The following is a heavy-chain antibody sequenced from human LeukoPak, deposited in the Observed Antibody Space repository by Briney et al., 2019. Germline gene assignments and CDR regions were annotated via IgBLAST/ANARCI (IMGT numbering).Heavy chain of an antibody. V-gene: IGHV4-34*01. Sequence: SETLSLTCAVYGGSFSGYYWSWIRQPPGKGLGWIGEINHSGSTNYNPSLKSRVTISVDTSKNQFSLKLSSVTAADTAVYYCARDKTTVTTLRRYDAFDIWGQGTMVTVSS. D-gene: IGHD4-17*01. CDR3: ARDKTTVTTLRRYDAFDI. CDR2: INHSGST. J-gene: IGHJ3*02. CDR1: GGSFSGYY.